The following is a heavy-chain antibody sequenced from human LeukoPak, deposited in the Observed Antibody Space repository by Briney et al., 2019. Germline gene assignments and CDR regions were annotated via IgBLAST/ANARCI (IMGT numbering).Heavy chain of an antibody. CDR3: ARHRGSSGYDP. D-gene: IGHD6-19*01. CDR1: GYSFTNYW. J-gene: IGHJ5*02. CDR2: IYPGDSDI. V-gene: IGHV5-51*01. Sequence: GESLKISCKGSGYSFTNYWIGWVRQMPGKGLEWMGIIYPGDSDIRYSPSFQGQVTISADKSISTAFLQWSSLKASDTAMYYCARHRGSSGYDPWGQGTLVTVSS.